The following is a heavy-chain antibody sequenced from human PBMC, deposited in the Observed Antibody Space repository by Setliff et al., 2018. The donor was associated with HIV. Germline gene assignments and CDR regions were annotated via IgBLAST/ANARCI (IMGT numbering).Heavy chain of an antibody. CDR1: GFTFSSYW. Sequence: GGSLRLSCAASGFTFSSYWMSWVRQAPGKGLEWVANIKQDGSEKYYVDSVKGRVTISRDNAKNSLYLQMNSLRAEDTAVYYCARAADSYDTTNYHFTYYYYMDVWGKGTTVTVSS. J-gene: IGHJ6*03. CDR2: IKQDGSEK. D-gene: IGHD3-22*01. CDR3: ARAADSYDTTNYHFTYYYYMDV. V-gene: IGHV3-7*05.